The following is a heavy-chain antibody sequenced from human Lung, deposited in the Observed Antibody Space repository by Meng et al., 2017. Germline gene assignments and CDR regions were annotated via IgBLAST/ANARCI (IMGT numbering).Heavy chain of an antibody. J-gene: IGHJ4*02. V-gene: IGHV4-30-4*01. CDR1: GCSISSGDYY. CDR3: ARVGGCSGGGCYHRLFDY. D-gene: IGHD2-15*01. Sequence: QVQLQESGPGLVKPSQTLYLTCTVSGCSISSGDYYWSWIRQPPGKGLEWIGYIYYSGSTYYTPSLKSRVIISVDTSKNQFSLKLTSVTGADTAVYYCARVGGCSGGGCYHRLFDYWGQGTLVTVSS. CDR2: IYYSGST.